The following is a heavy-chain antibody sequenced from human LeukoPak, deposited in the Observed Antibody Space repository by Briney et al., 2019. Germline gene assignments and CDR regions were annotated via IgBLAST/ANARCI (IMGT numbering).Heavy chain of an antibody. CDR3: ATYRQVLLPFES. J-gene: IGHJ4*02. Sequence: PGGSLRLSCAASGFSFSSYWMHWVRQAPGKGLVWVSSIYSDGSNTRYADSVKGRFTISRDNSKNTLYLQMNSLRAEDTAIYYCATYRQVLLPFESWGQGTLVTVSS. CDR1: GFSFSSYW. D-gene: IGHD2-8*02. V-gene: IGHV3-74*01. CDR2: IYSDGSNT.